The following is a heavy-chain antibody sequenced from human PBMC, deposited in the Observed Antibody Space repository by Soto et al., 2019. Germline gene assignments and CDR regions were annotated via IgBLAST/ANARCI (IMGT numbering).Heavy chain of an antibody. CDR1: GGSFTSNNW. V-gene: IGHV4-4*02. Sequence: SETLSLTCAVSGGSFTSNNWWTWVRQPPGQGLEWIGEIYRTGSTNYNPPLKSRVTISLDKSENQFSLKVTSLTAADTAVYYCASRDPGTSVDYWGQGTLVTVSS. CDR2: IYRTGST. J-gene: IGHJ4*02. CDR3: ASRDPGTSVDY. D-gene: IGHD1-7*01.